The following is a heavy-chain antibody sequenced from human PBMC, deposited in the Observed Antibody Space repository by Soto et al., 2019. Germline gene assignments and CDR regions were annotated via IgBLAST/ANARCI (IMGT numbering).Heavy chain of an antibody. Sequence: SETLSLTCTVSGGSISSGDYYWSWILQPPGKGLEWIGYIYYSGSTYYNPSLKSRVTISVDTSKNQFSLKLSSVTAADTAVYYCARDYGDPTYYYYGMDVWGQGTTVTVSS. J-gene: IGHJ6*02. CDR2: IYYSGST. V-gene: IGHV4-30-4*01. CDR3: ARDYGDPTYYYYGMDV. CDR1: GGSISSGDYY. D-gene: IGHD4-17*01.